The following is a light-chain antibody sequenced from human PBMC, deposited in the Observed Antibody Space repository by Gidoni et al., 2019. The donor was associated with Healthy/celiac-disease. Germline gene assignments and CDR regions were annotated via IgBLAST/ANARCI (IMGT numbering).Light chain of an antibody. J-gene: IGLJ2*01. V-gene: IGLV2-23*01. CDR1: SSDVGSYNL. CDR2: EGN. CDR3: CSYAGSDIYVV. Sequence: QSALTQPASVSGSPGQSITISCTGTSSDVGSYNLVSWYQQHPGKAPKLIIYEGNKRPSGVSNRFSGSKSGNTASLTISGLQAEDEADYYCCSYAGSDIYVVFGGGTKLTVL.